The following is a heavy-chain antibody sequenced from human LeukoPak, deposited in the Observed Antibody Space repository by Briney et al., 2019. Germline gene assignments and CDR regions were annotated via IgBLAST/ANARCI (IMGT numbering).Heavy chain of an antibody. V-gene: IGHV4-4*09. D-gene: IGHD1-26*01. J-gene: IGHJ4*02. CDR2: IYSSGSA. Sequence: PSETLPLTCTVSGGPISNYYWSWIRQPPGKGLEWIGYIYSSGSARYNASLKSRVTISLDTSKSQFSLKLSSVTAADTAVYYCARFSGSYWDYWGQGTLVTVSS. CDR1: GGPISNYY. CDR3: ARFSGSYWDY.